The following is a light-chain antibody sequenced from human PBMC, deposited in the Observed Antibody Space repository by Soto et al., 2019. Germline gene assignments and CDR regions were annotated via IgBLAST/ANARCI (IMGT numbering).Light chain of an antibody. Sequence: EIVLTQSPGTLSLSPGERATLSCRASQSVSSSYLAWYQQKPGQAPRLLIYGASSRATGIQDRFSGSGSGTDFTLTISRLEPEDFAVYYCQRYGSSPPITFGQGTRLEIK. CDR3: QRYGSSPPIT. CDR1: QSVSSSY. CDR2: GAS. V-gene: IGKV3-20*01. J-gene: IGKJ5*01.